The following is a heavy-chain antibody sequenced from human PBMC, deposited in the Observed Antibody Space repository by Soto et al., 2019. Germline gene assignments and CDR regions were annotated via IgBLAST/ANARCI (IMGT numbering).Heavy chain of an antibody. CDR2: IYWNDDK. CDR3: AHMGYIVVVTAILHHFDY. D-gene: IGHD2-21*02. CDR1: GFSLSTSGVG. V-gene: IGHV2-5*01. Sequence: GSGPTLVNPTQTLTLTCTFSGFSLSTSGVGVGWIRQPPGKALEWLALIYWNDDKRYSPSLKSRLTITKDTSKNQVVLTMTNMDPVDTATYYCAHMGYIVVVTAILHHFDYWGQGTLVTVSS. J-gene: IGHJ4*02.